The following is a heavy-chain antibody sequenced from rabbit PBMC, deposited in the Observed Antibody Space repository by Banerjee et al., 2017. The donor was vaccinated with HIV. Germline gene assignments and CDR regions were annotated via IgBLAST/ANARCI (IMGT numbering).Heavy chain of an antibody. D-gene: IGHD6-1*01. Sequence: QSLEESGGDLVKPGASLTLTCTASGFSFSSNYYMCWIRQAPGKGLEWIACIDAGSGSAYYATWAKGRFTISKTSSTTVTLQMTCLTAADTATYFCARDDHYTYGYAGYLYDLWGQGTLVTVS. CDR2: IDAGSGSA. CDR1: GFSFSSNYY. J-gene: IGHJ3*01. CDR3: ARDDHYTYGYAGYLYDL. V-gene: IGHV1S40*01.